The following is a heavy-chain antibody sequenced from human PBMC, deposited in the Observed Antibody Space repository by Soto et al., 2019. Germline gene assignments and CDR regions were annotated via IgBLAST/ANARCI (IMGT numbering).Heavy chain of an antibody. J-gene: IGHJ4*02. CDR2: ISAYNGNT. CDR1: GYTFTSYG. D-gene: IGHD2-2*01. CDR3: ARDSARRGPLGYCSSTSCYEAVPFDY. V-gene: IGHV1-18*01. Sequence: ASVKVSCKASGYTFTSYGISWVRQAPGQGLEWMGWISAYNGNTNYAQKLQGRVTMTTDTSTSTAYMELRSLRSDDTAVYYCARDSARRGPLGYCSSTSCYEAVPFDYWGQGTLVTVSS.